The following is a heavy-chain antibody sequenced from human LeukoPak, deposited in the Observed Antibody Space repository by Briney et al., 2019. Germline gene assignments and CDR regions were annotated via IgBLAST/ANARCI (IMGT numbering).Heavy chain of an antibody. Sequence: GGSLRLSCAASGFTFSSYGMHWVRQAPGKGLEWVAVISYDGSNKYYVESVKGRFTISRDNSKNTVFLQMDCLRAEDTAVYYCARGSEYRYDFTGRGRTKSRLDYWGQGTLGSVSS. V-gene: IGHV3-30*03. CDR2: ISYDGSNK. D-gene: IGHD3/OR15-3a*01. CDR3: ARGSEYRYDFTGRGRTKSRLDY. J-gene: IGHJ4*02. CDR1: GFTFSSYG.